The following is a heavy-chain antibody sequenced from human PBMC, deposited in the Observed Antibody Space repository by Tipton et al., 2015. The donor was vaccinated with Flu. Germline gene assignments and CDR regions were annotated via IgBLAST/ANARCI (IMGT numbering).Heavy chain of an antibody. CDR2: IHRTGST. Sequence: TLSLTCSVSGDSIGSEYYWGWIRQPPGKSLEWIGNIHRTGSTYYNPSLTSRVTITVDTSKNQFSLRLTSVTAADTAVYFCARRDCSNYVSEPKNWFDPWGQGTLVTVSS. J-gene: IGHJ5*02. CDR3: ARRDCSNYVSEPKNWFDP. D-gene: IGHD4-11*01. CDR1: GDSIGSEYY. V-gene: IGHV4-38-2*01.